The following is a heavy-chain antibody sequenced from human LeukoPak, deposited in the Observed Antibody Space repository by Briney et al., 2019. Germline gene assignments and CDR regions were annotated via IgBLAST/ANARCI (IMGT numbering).Heavy chain of an antibody. D-gene: IGHD3-10*01. CDR2: ISDSGGST. J-gene: IGHJ5*02. CDR3: AKDRRDYYGSGSWGFDP. V-gene: IGHV3-23*01. Sequence: GGSLRLSCAASGFTFSTYAMSWVRQAPGKGLEWVSVISDSGGSTHYADSVKGRFTISRDNSKNTLYLQMDSLRAEDTAVYYCAKDRRDYYGSGSWGFDPWGQGTRVTVSS. CDR1: GFTFSTYA.